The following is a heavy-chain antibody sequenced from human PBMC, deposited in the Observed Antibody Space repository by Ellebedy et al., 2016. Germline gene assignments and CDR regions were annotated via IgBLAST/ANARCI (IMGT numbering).Heavy chain of an antibody. CDR3: ARVDRDGEYYFDY. V-gene: IGHV3-30*03. J-gene: IGHJ4*02. CDR2: ISYDGSNK. Sequence: GESLKISXAASGFTFSSYGMHWVRQAPGKGLEWVAVISYDGSNKYYADSVKGRFTISRDNAKNSLYLQMNSLRAEDTAVYYCARVDRDGEYYFDYWGQGTLVTVSS. CDR1: GFTFSSYG. D-gene: IGHD3-10*01.